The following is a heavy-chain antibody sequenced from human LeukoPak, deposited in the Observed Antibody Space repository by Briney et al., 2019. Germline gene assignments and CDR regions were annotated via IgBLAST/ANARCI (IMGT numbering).Heavy chain of an antibody. CDR1: GGTFSSYA. J-gene: IGHJ6*02. D-gene: IGHD1-7*01. CDR2: IIPISGTA. V-gene: IGHV1-69*01. Sequence: SVKVSCKASGGTFSSYAISWVRQAPGQGLEWMGGIIPISGTANYAQKFQGRVTVTADESTSTAYMELSSLRSEDTAVYYCARITGTTYYYGMDVWGQGTTVTISS. CDR3: ARITGTTYYYGMDV.